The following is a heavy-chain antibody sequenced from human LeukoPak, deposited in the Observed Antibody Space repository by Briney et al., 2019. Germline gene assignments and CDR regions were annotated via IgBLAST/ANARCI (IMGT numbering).Heavy chain of an antibody. CDR2: IYSGGST. V-gene: IGHV3-53*01. D-gene: IGHD4-17*01. CDR3: ARETDYGDYEAFDP. Sequence: GGSLRLSCAASGFTVSSNYMSWVRQAPGKGLEWVSVIYSGGSTYYADSVKGRFTISRDNSKNTLYLHMNSLRAEDTAVYYCARETDYGDYEAFDPWGQGTLVTVSS. J-gene: IGHJ5*02. CDR1: GFTVSSNY.